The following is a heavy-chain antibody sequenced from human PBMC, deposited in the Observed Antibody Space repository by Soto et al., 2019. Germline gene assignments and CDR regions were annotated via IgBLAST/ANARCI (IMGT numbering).Heavy chain of an antibody. Sequence: ASLKVSCKASGCTFTSYRIICVRQAPGQGLEWMGWISAYSGNTNYAQKLQGRVTMTTDTSTSTAYMELRSLRSDDTAVYYCARSSSWYWFELWGQGTLVTVSS. V-gene: IGHV1-18*01. CDR2: ISAYSGNT. D-gene: IGHD6-13*01. CDR3: ARSSSWYWFEL. J-gene: IGHJ5*02. CDR1: GCTFTSYR.